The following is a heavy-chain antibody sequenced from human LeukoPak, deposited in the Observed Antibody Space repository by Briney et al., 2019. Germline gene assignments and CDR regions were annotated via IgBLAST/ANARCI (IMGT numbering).Heavy chain of an antibody. Sequence: GRSLRLSCAASGFIFRSSWMSWARPAPGKGMEWVADINEDGRQKYYVDSVKGRFTVSRDNAKNSQYLQMNSLRAEDTAVYYCAREPEWGAIDYWGQGTLVTVSS. J-gene: IGHJ4*02. CDR3: AREPEWGAIDY. CDR2: INEDGRQK. CDR1: GFIFRSSW. D-gene: IGHD3-3*01. V-gene: IGHV3-7*01.